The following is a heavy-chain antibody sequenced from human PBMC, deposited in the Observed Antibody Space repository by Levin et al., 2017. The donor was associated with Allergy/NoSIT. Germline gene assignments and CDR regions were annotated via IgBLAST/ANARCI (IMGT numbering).Heavy chain of an antibody. CDR2: INPNSGGT. J-gene: IGHJ4*02. V-gene: IGHV1-2*02. CDR1: GYTFTGYY. D-gene: IGHD1-26*01. Sequence: ASVKVSCKASGYTFTGYYMHWVRQAPGQGLEWMGWINPNSGGTNYAQKFQGRVTMTRDTSISTAYMELSRLRSDDTAVYYCARVMKRGSGSYDYWGQGTLVTVSS. CDR3: ARVMKRGSGSYDY.